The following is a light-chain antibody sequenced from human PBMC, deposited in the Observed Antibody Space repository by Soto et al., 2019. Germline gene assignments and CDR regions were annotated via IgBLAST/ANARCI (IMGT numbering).Light chain of an antibody. CDR3: QQYYSYPQT. V-gene: IGKV1-8*01. Sequence: AIRMTQSPSSFSASTGDRVTITCRASQGISSYLACYQQKPGKAPKLLIYAASTLQSGVPSRFSGSGSGTDFTLTISCLQSEDFANYYCQQYYSYPQTFGQGTKLEIK. J-gene: IGKJ2*01. CDR2: AAS. CDR1: QGISSY.